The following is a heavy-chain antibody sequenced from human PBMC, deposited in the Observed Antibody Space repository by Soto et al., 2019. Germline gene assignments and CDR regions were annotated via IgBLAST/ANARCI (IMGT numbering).Heavy chain of an antibody. CDR2: INPNSGGT. CDR3: AREIYSSGQPQSYGMDV. CDR1: GYTFTGYY. J-gene: IGHJ6*02. V-gene: IGHV1-2*02. Sequence: ASVKVSCKASGYTFTGYYMHWVRLAPGQGLEWMGWINPNSGGTNYAQKFQGRVTMTRDTSISTAYMELSRLRSDDTAVYYCAREIYSSGQPQSYGMDVWGQGTTVTVSS. D-gene: IGHD6-19*01.